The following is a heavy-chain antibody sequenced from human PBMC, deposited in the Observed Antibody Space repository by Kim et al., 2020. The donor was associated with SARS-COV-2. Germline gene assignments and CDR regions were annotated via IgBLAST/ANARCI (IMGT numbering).Heavy chain of an antibody. CDR2: INPNSGGT. Sequence: ASVKVSCKASGYTFTGYYMHWVRQAPGQGLEWMGWINPNSGGTNYAQKFQGRVTMTRDTSISTAYMELSRLRSDDTAVYYCARYYDFWRTFDIWGQGTMVTVSS. CDR3: ARYYDFWRTFDI. V-gene: IGHV1-2*02. CDR1: GYTFTGYY. D-gene: IGHD3-3*01. J-gene: IGHJ3*02.